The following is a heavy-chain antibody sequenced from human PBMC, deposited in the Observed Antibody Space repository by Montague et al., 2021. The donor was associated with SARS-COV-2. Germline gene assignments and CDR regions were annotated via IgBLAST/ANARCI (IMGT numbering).Heavy chain of an antibody. CDR2: IHHSGTL. V-gene: IGHV4/OR15-8*01. CDR3: ARRNRITVFRRVPLTTHSLES. D-gene: IGHD3-10*01. Sequence: SETLSLTRTVSNASITTSNWWTWVRQAPGKGLEWVGEIHHSGTLNYNPSLKSRVTISVDTSKNHFSLNLNSVTAADTALYFCARRNRITVFRRVPLTTHSLESWGQGIMVTVSS. CDR1: NASITTSNW. J-gene: IGHJ4*02.